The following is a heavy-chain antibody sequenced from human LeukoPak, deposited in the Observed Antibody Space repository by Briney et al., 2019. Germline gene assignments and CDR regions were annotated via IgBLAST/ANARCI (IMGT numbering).Heavy chain of an antibody. V-gene: IGHV3-21*01. J-gene: IGHJ4*02. D-gene: IGHD2-15*01. CDR1: GFTFSSYT. CDR2: ISGSSSYI. Sequence: GGSLRLSCAASGFTFSSYTMNWVRQAPGKGLEWVSSISGSSSYIYYADSVKGRFTISRHNAKNSLYLQMNSLRAEDTAVYYCARDLEEYCSGGSCSLFDYWGQGTLVTVSS. CDR3: ARDLEEYCSGGSCSLFDY.